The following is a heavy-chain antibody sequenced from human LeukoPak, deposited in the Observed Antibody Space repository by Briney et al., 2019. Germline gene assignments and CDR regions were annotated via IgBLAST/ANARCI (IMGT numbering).Heavy chain of an antibody. V-gene: IGHV1-2*02. CDR1: GYTFTGYY. D-gene: IGHD5-18*01. Sequence: ASVKVSCKASGYTFTGYYMHWVRQAPGQGLEWMGWINPNSGGTNYPQKFQGRVTMTRDTSISTAYMELSRLRSDDTAVYYCARDRGGYSRQAYYYMDVWGKGTTVTVSS. CDR2: INPNSGGT. CDR3: ARDRGGYSRQAYYYMDV. J-gene: IGHJ6*03.